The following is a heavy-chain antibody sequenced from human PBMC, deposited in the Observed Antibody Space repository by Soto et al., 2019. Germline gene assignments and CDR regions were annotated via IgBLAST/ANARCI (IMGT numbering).Heavy chain of an antibody. CDR2: INPNSGGT. J-gene: IGHJ4*02. Sequence: VSCKASGYTFTGYYMHWVRQAPGQGLEWMGWINPNSGGTNYAQKFQGWVTMTRDTSISTAYMELSRLRSDDTAVYYCARPHSSGWYPFDYWGQGTLVTVSS. CDR3: ARPHSSGWYPFDY. V-gene: IGHV1-2*04. CDR1: GYTFTGYY. D-gene: IGHD6-19*01.